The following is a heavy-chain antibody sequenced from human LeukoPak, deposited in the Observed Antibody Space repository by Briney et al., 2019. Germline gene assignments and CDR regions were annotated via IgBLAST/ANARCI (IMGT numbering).Heavy chain of an antibody. CDR3: ARPGYYYDSSGYYPWNY. J-gene: IGHJ4*02. CDR1: GYTFTSYG. Sequence: SVKVSCKASGYTFTSYGISWVRQAPGQGIEWMGGIIPIFGTANYAQKFQGRVTITADESTSTAYMELSSLRSEDTAVYYCARPGYYYDSSGYYPWNYWGQGTLVTVSS. D-gene: IGHD3-22*01. V-gene: IGHV1-69*13. CDR2: IIPIFGTA.